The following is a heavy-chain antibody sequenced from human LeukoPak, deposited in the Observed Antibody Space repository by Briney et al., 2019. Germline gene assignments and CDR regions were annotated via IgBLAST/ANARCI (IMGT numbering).Heavy chain of an antibody. J-gene: IGHJ4*02. V-gene: IGHV3-33*01. CDR2: MLYDGNNR. D-gene: IGHD4-17*01. Sequence: GGSLRLSCAASGFTFSNFGMHWVRQAPGKGLEWVAVMLYDGNNRYYADSMKGRFTISRDNSKNTLYLQMNSLRAEDTAVYYCARAYGDYVMYYFDYWGQGTLVTVSS. CDR1: GFTFSNFG. CDR3: ARAYGDYVMYYFDY.